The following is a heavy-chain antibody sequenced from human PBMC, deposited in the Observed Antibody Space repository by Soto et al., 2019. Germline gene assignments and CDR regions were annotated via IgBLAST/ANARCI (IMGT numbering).Heavy chain of an antibody. CDR3: ASQRVHYYDTSGLQY. J-gene: IGHJ4*02. D-gene: IGHD3-22*01. CDR1: GDTFTNDA. CDR2: IIPVYDTA. V-gene: IGHV1-69*01. Sequence: QVQLVQSGAEVKKPGSSVKVSCKASGDTFTNDAISWVRQAPGEGLEWMGGIIPVYDTADYAQRFQGRVTMTADESTSTAYMELSSLVSDDAAVYYCASQRVHYYDTSGLQYWGQGTLVTVSS.